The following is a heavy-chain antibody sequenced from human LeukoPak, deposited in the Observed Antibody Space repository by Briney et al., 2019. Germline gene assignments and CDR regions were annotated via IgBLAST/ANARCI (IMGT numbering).Heavy chain of an antibody. V-gene: IGHV4-59*01. D-gene: IGHD5-18*01. J-gene: IGHJ4*02. CDR3: ARVPTPRIQLWRWGPGPYYLDY. Sequence: SETLSLTCSVSGGSISSYYWSWIRQPPGRGLEWIGYIYYSGSTNYNPSLKRRVTISVDTSKNQFSLKRSSVTAADTDAYYCARVPTPRIQLWRWGPGPYYLDYWGQGTLVTVSS. CDR2: IYYSGST. CDR1: GGSISSYY.